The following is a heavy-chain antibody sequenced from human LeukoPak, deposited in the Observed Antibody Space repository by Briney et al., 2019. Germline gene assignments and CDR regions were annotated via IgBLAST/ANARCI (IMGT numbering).Heavy chain of an antibody. J-gene: IGHJ4*02. D-gene: IGHD2-2*01. CDR3: AREGGVVPAATFDY. Sequence: GGSLRLSCAASGFTFRSHWMSWVRQAPGKGLEWVANINEDGSEKYYVDSVKGRFTISRDNAKNSLFLQMNSLRAEDTALYYCAREGGVVPAATFDYWGQGTLVTVSS. CDR1: GFTFRSHW. CDR2: INEDGSEK. V-gene: IGHV3-7*03.